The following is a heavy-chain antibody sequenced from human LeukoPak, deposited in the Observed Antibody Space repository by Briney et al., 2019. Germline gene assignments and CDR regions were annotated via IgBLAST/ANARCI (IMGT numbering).Heavy chain of an antibody. CDR1: GFTFSNYG. D-gene: IGHD3-22*01. CDR3: ARVNAYYDSSGLLLGGAFDI. Sequence: QPGRSLPLSCAASGFTFSNYGMHWVRKAPGKGLVWVSRINSDGSRTSYADSVKGRFTLSRDNANNTLYLQMNSLRAEDTAVYDCARVNAYYDSSGLLLGGAFDIWGQGTMVTVSS. J-gene: IGHJ3*02. CDR2: INSDGSRT. V-gene: IGHV3-74*01.